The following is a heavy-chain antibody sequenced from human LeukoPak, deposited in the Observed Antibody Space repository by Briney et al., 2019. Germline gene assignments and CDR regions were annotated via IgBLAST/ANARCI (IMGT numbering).Heavy chain of an antibody. CDR1: GFTFSSYA. CDR3: ARERYGIAAGLWDY. CDR2: ISSNGGST. Sequence: GGSLRLSCAASGFTFSSYAMHWVRQAPGKGLEYVSAISSNGGSTYYANSVKGRFTISRDNSKNTLYLQMNSLRAEDTAVYYCARERYGIAAGLWDYWGQGTLVTVSS. J-gene: IGHJ4*02. V-gene: IGHV3-64*01. D-gene: IGHD6-13*01.